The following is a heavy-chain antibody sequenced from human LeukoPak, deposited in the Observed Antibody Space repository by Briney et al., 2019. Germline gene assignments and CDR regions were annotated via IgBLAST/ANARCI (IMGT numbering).Heavy chain of an antibody. CDR1: GFTFSSYS. J-gene: IGHJ4*02. CDR2: ITTRSAI. CDR3: ARDASGSYDY. V-gene: IGHV3-48*04. D-gene: IGHD3-10*01. Sequence: PGGSLRLSCAASGFTFSSYSMNWVRQAPGKGLEWVSYITTRSAIYYADSVKGRFTISRDNAKNTLYLQMNSLRAEDTAVYYCARDASGSYDYWGQGTLVTVSS.